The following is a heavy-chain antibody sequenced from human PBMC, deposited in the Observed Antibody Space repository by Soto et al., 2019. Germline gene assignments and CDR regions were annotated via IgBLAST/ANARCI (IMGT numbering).Heavy chain of an antibody. CDR1: GGSISSSSYY. V-gene: IGHV4-39*01. J-gene: IGHJ4*02. CDR3: ANNMWGSSGWFFDY. CDR2: IYYSGST. Sequence: SETLSLTCTVSGGSISSSSYYWGWIRQPPGKGLEWIGSIYYSGSTYYTPSLKSRVTISVDTSKNQFSLKLSSVTAAGTAVYYCANNMWGSSGWFFDYWGQGTLVTVS. D-gene: IGHD6-19*01.